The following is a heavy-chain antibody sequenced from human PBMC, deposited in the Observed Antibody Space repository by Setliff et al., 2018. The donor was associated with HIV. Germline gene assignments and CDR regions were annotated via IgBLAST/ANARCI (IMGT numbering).Heavy chain of an antibody. V-gene: IGHV3-15*01. D-gene: IGHD1-26*01. CDR1: GLTFSEAW. CDR3: RGVGSKYYSNYTDV. CDR2: IKSKHDGGTI. Sequence: ESLKISCVASGLTFSEAWMSWVRQAPGKGLEWIGRIKSKHDGGTIDYAVPVKGRFTISKDDSKDTLYLQMNNLKIEDSAVYYCRGVGSKYYSNYTDVWGTGTTVTVSS. J-gene: IGHJ6*03.